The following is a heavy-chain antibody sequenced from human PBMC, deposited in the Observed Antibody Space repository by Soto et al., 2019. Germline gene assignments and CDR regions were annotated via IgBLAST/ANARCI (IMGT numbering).Heavy chain of an antibody. D-gene: IGHD1-1*01. V-gene: IGHV3-7*01. CDR3: ARVRNGIIRAGTFYFDY. J-gene: IGHJ4*02. CDR1: GFTFSSYW. Sequence: EVQLVESGGGLVQPGGSLRLSCEASGFTFSSYWMHWVRQAPGKGLEWLANIKPDGSEQSYVDSVKGRFTISRDNAKNSLYLQMNALRDEDTAVYYCARVRNGIIRAGTFYFDYWGQGTLVTGSS. CDR2: IKPDGSEQ.